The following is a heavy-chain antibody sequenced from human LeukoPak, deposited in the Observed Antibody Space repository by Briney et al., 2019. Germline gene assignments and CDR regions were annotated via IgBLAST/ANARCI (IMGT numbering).Heavy chain of an antibody. CDR1: GFTFSSYE. J-gene: IGHJ4*02. CDR2: IRYDGSNK. Sequence: PGGSLRLSCAASGFTFSSYEMNWVRQAPGKGLEWVAFIRYDGSNKYYADSVKGRFTISRDNSKNTLYLQMNSLRAEDTAVYYCAKDAAHYYGSGGFDYWGQGTLVTVSS. D-gene: IGHD3-10*01. CDR3: AKDAAHYYGSGGFDY. V-gene: IGHV3-30*02.